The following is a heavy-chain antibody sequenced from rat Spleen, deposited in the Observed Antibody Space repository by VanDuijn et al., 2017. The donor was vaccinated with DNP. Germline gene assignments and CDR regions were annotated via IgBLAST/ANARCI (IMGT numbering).Heavy chain of an antibody. V-gene: IGHV2-41*01. Sequence: QVQLKESGPGLVQPSQTLSLTCTVAGFSLTNYNMHWVRQPPGKDLEWMGVIWNTGGTLYNSALKSRLSISKDTSKSQVFLELNSLQTEDTATDYCARGGRGGSMNVWGQGTSVTVSS. CDR2: IWNTGGT. CDR3: ARGGRGGSMNV. D-gene: IGHD1-11*01. J-gene: IGHJ4*01. CDR1: GFSLTNYN.